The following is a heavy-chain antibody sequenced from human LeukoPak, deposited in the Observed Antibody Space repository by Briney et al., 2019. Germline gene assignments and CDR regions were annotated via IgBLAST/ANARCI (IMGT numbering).Heavy chain of an antibody. CDR2: INPGGSSI. D-gene: IGHD1-14*01. J-gene: IGHJ4*02. CDR1: GFTFSSYW. V-gene: IGHV3-74*01. Sequence: PGRSLRLSCAASGFTFSSYWMHWVRQVPGKGLVWVARINPGGSSITYADSGKGRFTISRDNAKNTLYLQMDSLRAEDTGVYYCARSNQADDYWGQGTLVTVSS. CDR3: ARSNQADDY.